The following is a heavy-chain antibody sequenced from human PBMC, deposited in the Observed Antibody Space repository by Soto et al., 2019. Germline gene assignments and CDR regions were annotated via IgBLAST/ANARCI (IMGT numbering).Heavy chain of an antibody. D-gene: IGHD2-15*01. J-gene: IGHJ3*01. CDR1: GDSLDNYY. CDR2: INPNSGGT. V-gene: IGHV1-2*02. CDR3: AGSGGRGDSFDT. Sequence: QVQLVQSGAEVKRPGASVKVSCKASGDSLDNYYIHWVRQAPENGLEWLGWINPNSGGTSYAPKFQGGITRTLDTSSTTGYLALSRLKSDHAASYYCAGSGGRGDSFDTWGQGTKLIVCS.